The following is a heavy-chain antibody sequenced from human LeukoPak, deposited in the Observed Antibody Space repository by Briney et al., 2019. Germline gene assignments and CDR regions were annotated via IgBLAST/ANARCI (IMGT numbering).Heavy chain of an antibody. D-gene: IGHD1-1*01. CDR2: IFYDGSNK. CDR3: ARGTSDARYYFDY. CDR1: GFTFTNYA. V-gene: IGHV3-30*04. J-gene: IGHJ4*02. Sequence: GRSLRLSCAASGFTFTNYALHWVRQAPGKGLEWVAVIFYDGSNKYYADSVKGRFTISRDNAKNSPYLQMNSLRAEDTALYYCARGTSDARYYFDYWGQGILVTVSS.